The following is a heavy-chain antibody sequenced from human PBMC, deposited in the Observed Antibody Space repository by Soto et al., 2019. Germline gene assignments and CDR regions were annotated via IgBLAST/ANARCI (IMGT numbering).Heavy chain of an antibody. D-gene: IGHD2-2*01. V-gene: IGHV3-30-3*01. CDR1: GFTFSSYA. CDR2: ISYDGSNK. Sequence: HPGGSLRLSCAASGFTFSSYAMHWVRQAPGKGLEWVAVISYDGSNKYYADSVKGRFTISRDNSKNTLYLQMNSLRAEDTAVYYCARPYCSSTSCLFDYWGQGTLVTVSS. J-gene: IGHJ4*02. CDR3: ARPYCSSTSCLFDY.